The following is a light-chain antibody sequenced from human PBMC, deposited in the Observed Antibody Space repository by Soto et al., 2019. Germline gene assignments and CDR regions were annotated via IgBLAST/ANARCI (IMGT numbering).Light chain of an antibody. CDR2: GES. J-gene: IGKJ1*01. Sequence: EIVLTQSPGTLSLSPGERATLSCRASQSVSSTYLAWYQRKPGQAPRLLIYGESSRATGIPDMFSGSGSGTDFTLTISRLEPADFAVYYCQQYGSSPWTFGQGTKVEIK. CDR3: QQYGSSPWT. V-gene: IGKV3-20*01. CDR1: QSVSSTY.